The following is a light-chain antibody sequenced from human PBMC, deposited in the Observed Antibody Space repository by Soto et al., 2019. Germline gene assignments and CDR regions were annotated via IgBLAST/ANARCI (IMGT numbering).Light chain of an antibody. CDR1: SSNIGSNT. Sequence: QSVLTQPLSVSASPGQRVTISCSGGSSNIGSNTVAWYQHLPGTAPPRLIFTAGQRPSGVPGRFSGSKSGTSASLAINGLQSEDEGDYYCSAWDNSLNGYVFGPGTKLTVL. V-gene: IGLV1-44*01. CDR3: SAWDNSLNGYV. CDR2: TAG. J-gene: IGLJ1*01.